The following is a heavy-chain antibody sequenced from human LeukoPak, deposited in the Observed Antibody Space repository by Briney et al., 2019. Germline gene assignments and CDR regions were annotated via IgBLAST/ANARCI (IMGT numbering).Heavy chain of an antibody. V-gene: IGHV3-21*01. CDR3: ARDLATRQRTGLYDS. D-gene: IGHD3-16*02. Sequence: PGGSLRLSCAASGFTFSSYSINWVRQAPGKGLEWVSHISSSSNYIYYADSVKGRFTISRDNAKNSLYLQMNSLRAEDTAVYYCARDLATRQRTGLYDSWGQGALVTVSS. CDR2: ISSSSNYI. J-gene: IGHJ4*02. CDR1: GFTFSSYS.